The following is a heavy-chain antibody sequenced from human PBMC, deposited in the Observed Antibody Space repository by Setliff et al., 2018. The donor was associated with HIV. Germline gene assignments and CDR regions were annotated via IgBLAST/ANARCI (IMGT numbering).Heavy chain of an antibody. Sequence: LSLTCAVSGYSITGGYFWGWIRQPPGKGLEWIGSIYQSGSTYYNPSLKSRVTIFIDTSKNQFSLKLSSVTAADTAVYYCASYYGADEPSYYFDFWGQGTQVTVSS. CDR2: IYQSGST. CDR1: GYSITGGYF. D-gene: IGHD3-22*01. CDR3: ASYYGADEPSYYFDF. J-gene: IGHJ4*02. V-gene: IGHV4-38-2*01.